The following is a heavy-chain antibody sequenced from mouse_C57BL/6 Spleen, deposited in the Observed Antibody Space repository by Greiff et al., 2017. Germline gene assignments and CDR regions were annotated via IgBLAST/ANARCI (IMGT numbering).Heavy chain of an antibody. CDR1: GFNIKDYY. CDR3: ARKCGTYYDYDEDAMDY. Sequence: VHVKQSGAELVKPGASVKLSCTASGFNIKDYYMHWVKQRTEQGLEWIGRIDPEDGETKYAPKFQGKATITADTSSNTAYLQLSSLTSEDTAVYYCARKCGTYYDYDEDAMDYWGQGTSVTVSS. V-gene: IGHV14-2*01. J-gene: IGHJ4*01. D-gene: IGHD2-4*01. CDR2: IDPEDGET.